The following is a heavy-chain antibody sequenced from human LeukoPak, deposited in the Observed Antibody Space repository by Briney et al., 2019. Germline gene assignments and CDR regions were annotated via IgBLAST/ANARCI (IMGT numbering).Heavy chain of an antibody. CDR1: GFTFLAYP. D-gene: IGHD1-1*01. V-gene: IGHV3-30-3*01. CDR3: ATRHTGYYYMDV. J-gene: IGHJ6*03. CDR2: ISHDGTKE. Sequence: PGGSLRLSCPASGFTFLAYPMHWVRQPPGKGLEWVAVISHDGTKEYYSDSVQGRFTISRDNSKNTLFLHMNSLRAEDTAVYYCATRHTGYYYMDVWGKGTTVTVSS.